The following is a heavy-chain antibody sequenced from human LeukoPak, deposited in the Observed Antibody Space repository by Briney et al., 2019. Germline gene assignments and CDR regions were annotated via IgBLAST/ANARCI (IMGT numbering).Heavy chain of an antibody. CDR2: ISPSSHDI. J-gene: IGHJ4*01. CDR3: STDPRLLTY. V-gene: IGHV3-11*01. CDR1: GFSFSDSY. Sequence: PGGSLRLSCVVSGFSFSDSYMTWLRQTPGKGLESLAYISPSSHDIYYADSVKGRFTISRDNAWTSLYLQMNSLGPDDTALYYCSTDPRLLTYWGHGTLVTVSS. D-gene: IGHD2-8*01.